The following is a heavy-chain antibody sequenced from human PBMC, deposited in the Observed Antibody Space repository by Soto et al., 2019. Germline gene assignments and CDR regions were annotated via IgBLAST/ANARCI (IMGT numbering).Heavy chain of an antibody. CDR2: IIPSVGTG. CDR3: ARDLGAAGCPCIDV. CDR1: GGSFSSYA. J-gene: IGHJ6*02. D-gene: IGHD6-13*01. V-gene: IGHV1-69*05. Sequence: ASVKVSCKASGGSFSSYAISWVRQAPGQGLEWMGGIIPSVGTGNYAQKFQGRVTITTDASTSTAYIELSRLRSEDTALDYCARDLGAAGCPCIDVWGQGTTVTVSS.